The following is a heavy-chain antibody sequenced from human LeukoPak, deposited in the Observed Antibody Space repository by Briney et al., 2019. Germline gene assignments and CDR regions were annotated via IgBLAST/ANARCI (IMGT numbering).Heavy chain of an antibody. Sequence: ASVKVSCKASGYTFTSYYMHWVRQAPGQGLEWMGIINPSGGSTSYAQKFQGRVTMTRDTSTSTVYMELSSLRSEDTAVYYCARGGVSSGYSYYYFDYWGQGTLVTVSS. J-gene: IGHJ4*02. D-gene: IGHD3-22*01. CDR1: GYTFTSYY. CDR3: ARGGVSSGYSYYYFDY. CDR2: INPSGGST. V-gene: IGHV1-46*01.